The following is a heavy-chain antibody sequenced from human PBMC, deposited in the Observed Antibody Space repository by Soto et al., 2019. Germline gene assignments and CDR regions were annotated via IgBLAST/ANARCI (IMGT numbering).Heavy chain of an antibody. CDR2: IIPEFARA. V-gene: IGHV1-69*14. D-gene: IGHD6-19*01. Sequence: QVQLVQSGAEVKKPGSSVKVSCKAPGGTSSSYAIIWVRQAPGQGLEWMGEIIPEFARANYAQKFQGRVTITAEKSPSTAYMELSSLTSDDTAVYYCAREAMPQSSGWHYWGQGTLVTVSS. J-gene: IGHJ4*02. CDR3: AREAMPQSSGWHY. CDR1: GGTSSSYA.